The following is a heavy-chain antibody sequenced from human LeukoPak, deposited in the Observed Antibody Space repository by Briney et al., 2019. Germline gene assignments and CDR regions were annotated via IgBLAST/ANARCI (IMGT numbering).Heavy chain of an antibody. Sequence: PSETLSLTCTVSGGSISSYYWSWIRQPPGKGLEWIGYIYYSGSTNYNPSLKSRVTISVDTSKNQFSLELSSVTAADTAVYYCARAGGRWIDYWGQGTLVTVSS. J-gene: IGHJ4*02. D-gene: IGHD1-1*01. CDR2: IYYSGST. V-gene: IGHV4-59*08. CDR1: GGSISSYY. CDR3: ARAGGRWIDY.